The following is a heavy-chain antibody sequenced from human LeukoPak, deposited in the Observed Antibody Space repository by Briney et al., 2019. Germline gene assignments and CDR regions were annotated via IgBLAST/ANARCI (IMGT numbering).Heavy chain of an antibody. Sequence: SGPTLVKPTQTLTLTCTFSGCARSASGVGVGWIRQPPGKALEWLALIYWNDTKRYSQSLQSRLTITKDTSKNQVVLTLTNMDPVDTATYFCAHSVEEYSDYDYFDYWGQGTLVTVSS. D-gene: IGHD5-12*01. CDR2: IYWNDTK. J-gene: IGHJ4*02. V-gene: IGHV2-5*01. CDR3: AHSVEEYSDYDYFDY. CDR1: GCARSASGVG.